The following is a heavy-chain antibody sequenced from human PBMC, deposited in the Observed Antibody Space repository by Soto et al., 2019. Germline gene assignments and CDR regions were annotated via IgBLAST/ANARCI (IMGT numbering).Heavy chain of an antibody. CDR2: ISWNSGSI. J-gene: IGHJ4*02. CDR3: AKGRFLEWSSPYYFDY. V-gene: IGHV3-9*01. CDR1: GFTFDDYA. Sequence: GGSLRLSCAASGFTFDDYAMHWVRQAPGKGLEWVSGISWNSGSIGYADSVKGRFTISRDNAKNSLYLQMNSLRAEDTALYYCAKGRFLEWSSPYYFDYWGQGTLVTVSS. D-gene: IGHD3-3*01.